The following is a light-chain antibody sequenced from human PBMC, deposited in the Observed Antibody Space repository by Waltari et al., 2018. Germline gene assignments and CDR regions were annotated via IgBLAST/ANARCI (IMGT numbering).Light chain of an antibody. CDR1: QSISSW. CDR3: QQYNSYPVT. J-gene: IGKJ1*01. CDR2: KAS. V-gene: IGKV1-5*03. Sequence: DIQMTQSASNMSAPVEDKVTRTCRASQSISSWLAWYQQKPGKAPKLLIYKASSLESGVPSRFSGSGSGTEFTLTISSLQPDDFATYYCQQYNSYPVTFGQGTKVEI.